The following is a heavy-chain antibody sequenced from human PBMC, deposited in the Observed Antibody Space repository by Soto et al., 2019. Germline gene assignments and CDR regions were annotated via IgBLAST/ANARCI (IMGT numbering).Heavy chain of an antibody. CDR2: ISGSGGST. V-gene: IGHV3-23*01. D-gene: IGHD6-13*01. Sequence: GGSLRLSCAASGFTFSSYAMSWVRQAPGKGLEWVSAISGSGGSTYHADSVKGRFTMSRDNSKNMVYLQMNSLRAEDTAVYYCAKDIGSWIFDYWGQGTLVTVSS. J-gene: IGHJ4*02. CDR1: GFTFSSYA. CDR3: AKDIGSWIFDY.